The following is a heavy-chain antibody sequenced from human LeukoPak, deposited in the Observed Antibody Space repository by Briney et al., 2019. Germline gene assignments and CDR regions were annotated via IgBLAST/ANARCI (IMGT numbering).Heavy chain of an antibody. CDR2: ISGGTT. Sequence: PGRSLRLSCTASGFTFGDYLMSWFRQAPGKGLEWIGFISGGTTEYAASVKGRFTISRDDSTSIAYLQMNSLTPEDTAVYYCSRGSGWLSVYWGQGTLVTVSS. V-gene: IGHV3-49*03. CDR3: SRGSGWLSVY. D-gene: IGHD6-19*01. CDR1: GFTFGDYL. J-gene: IGHJ4*02.